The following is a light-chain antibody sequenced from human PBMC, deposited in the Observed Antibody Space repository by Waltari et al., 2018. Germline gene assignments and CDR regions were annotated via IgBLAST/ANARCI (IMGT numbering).Light chain of an antibody. CDR1: KLGNKF. J-gene: IGLJ2*01. CDR3: QAGDSGVV. V-gene: IGLV3-1*01. Sequence: SYELTQPPSVSVSPGQTASIPCSGDKLGNKFAYWYQQKAGQSPVLVIYQNTKRPSGIPERFSGSNSGNTATLTISGTQAMDEADYYCQAGDSGVVFGGGTKLTVL. CDR2: QNT.